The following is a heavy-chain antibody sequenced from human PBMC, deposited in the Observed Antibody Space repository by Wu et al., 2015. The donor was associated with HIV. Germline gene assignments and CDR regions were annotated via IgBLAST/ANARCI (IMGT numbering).Heavy chain of an antibody. Sequence: QVQLVQSGAEVKKPGSSVKVSCKASGGTFSSYAISWVRQAPGQGLEWMGGIIPIFGTANYAQKFQGRVTITADESTSTAYMELSSLRSEDTAVYYCARDRGSHIYYDSSGPRGYYFDYWGQGTLVTVSS. V-gene: IGHV1-69*12. D-gene: IGHD3-22*01. CDR1: GGTFSSYA. CDR3: ARDRGSHIYYDSSGPRGYYFDY. J-gene: IGHJ4*02. CDR2: IIPIFGTA.